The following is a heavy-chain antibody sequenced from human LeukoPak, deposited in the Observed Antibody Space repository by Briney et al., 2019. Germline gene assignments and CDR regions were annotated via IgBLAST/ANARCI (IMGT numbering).Heavy chain of an antibody. V-gene: IGHV3-74*01. J-gene: IGHJ3*02. CDR1: GFTFSSYW. D-gene: IGHD3-10*01. CDR3: ARLTFGGYSGSGSDI. Sequence: GGSLRLSCAASGFTFSSYWMHWVRQAPGKGLVWVSRIKNEGSSTNYADSVKGRFTISRDNAKNTLYLQMNSLRAEDTAVYYCARLTFGGYSGSGSDIWGQGTMVTVSS. CDR2: IKNEGSST.